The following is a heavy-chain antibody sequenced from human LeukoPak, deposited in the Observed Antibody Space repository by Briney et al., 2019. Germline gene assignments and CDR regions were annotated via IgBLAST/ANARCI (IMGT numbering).Heavy chain of an antibody. J-gene: IGHJ4*02. CDR2: ISSSSSYT. D-gene: IGHD3-10*01. V-gene: IGHV3-21*01. CDR3: ARDLSGWGDY. CDR1: GFTFSSYN. Sequence: GGSLRLSCAASGFTFSSYNMNWVRQTPGKGLDWVSSISSSSSYTYYADSVKGRFTISRDNAENSLYLQMNSLRAEDTAVYYCARDLSGWGDYWGQGTLVTVSS.